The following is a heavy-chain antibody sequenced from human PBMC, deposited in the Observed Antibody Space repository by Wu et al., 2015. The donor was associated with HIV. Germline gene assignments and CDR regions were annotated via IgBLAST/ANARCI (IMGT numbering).Heavy chain of an antibody. D-gene: IGHD1-1*01. CDR3: AREGGTTGPNFNYYNYMDV. CDR1: RYIFTIYY. Sequence: QVQLVQSGAEVKRPGASVKVSCKTSRYIFTIYYMHWVRQAPGQGLEWMGCVNPNSGATNYAQKFRGRVTMTRDTSISTVSMELSSLTSDDTAVYYCAREGGTTGPNFNYYNYMDVWGTGTTVTVSS. CDR2: VNPNSGAT. V-gene: IGHV1-2*02. J-gene: IGHJ6*03.